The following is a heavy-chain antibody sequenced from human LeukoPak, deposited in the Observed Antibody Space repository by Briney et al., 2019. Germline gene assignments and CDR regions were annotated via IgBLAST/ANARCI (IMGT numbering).Heavy chain of an antibody. J-gene: IGHJ3*02. CDR1: GFTFSYYS. D-gene: IGHD4-17*01. V-gene: IGHV3-21*01. CDR3: ARRGAVTYAFDI. CDR2: ISSSSSYI. Sequence: GGSLRLSCAASGFTFSYYSMNWVRQAPGKGLEWVSSISSSSSYIYYADSVKGRFTISRDNAKNTLYLQMNSLRAEDTAVYYCARRGAVTYAFDIWGQGTMVTVSS.